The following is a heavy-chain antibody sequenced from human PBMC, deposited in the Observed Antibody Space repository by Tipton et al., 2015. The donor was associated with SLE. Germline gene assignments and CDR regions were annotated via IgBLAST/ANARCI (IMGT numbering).Heavy chain of an antibody. D-gene: IGHD3-10*01. CDR2: INHRGTI. Sequence: TLSLTCAVYGGSFSGYYWNWIRQVPGKGLEWIGEINHRGTIKYNPPLNNGVSISVDTSNNQFSLRLNSVSAADTAVYYCARIYGSGNWYFDLWGRGTLVIVSS. CDR1: GGSFSGYY. J-gene: IGHJ2*01. V-gene: IGHV4-34*01. CDR3: ARIYGSGNWYFDL.